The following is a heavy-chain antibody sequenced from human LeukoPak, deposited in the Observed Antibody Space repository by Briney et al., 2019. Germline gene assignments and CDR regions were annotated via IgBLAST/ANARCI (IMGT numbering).Heavy chain of an antibody. D-gene: IGHD2-21*02. CDR1: GGSISSYY. Sequence: PSETLSLTCTVSGGSISSYYWSWIRQPPGKGLEWIGNIFYSGSTYYSPSLKSRVTISIDTSKNQFSLKLSSVTAADTAVYYCARRRAYCGGDCYSYYYYYMDVWGKGTTVTVSS. CDR3: ARRRAYCGGDCYSYYYYYMDV. CDR2: IFYSGST. J-gene: IGHJ6*03. V-gene: IGHV4-59*01.